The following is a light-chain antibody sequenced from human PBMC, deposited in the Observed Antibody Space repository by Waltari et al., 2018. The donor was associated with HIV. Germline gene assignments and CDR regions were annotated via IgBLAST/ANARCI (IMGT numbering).Light chain of an antibody. V-gene: IGKV3-20*01. CDR1: QSVSSSY. CDR3: QQYGSSRA. Sequence: EIVLTQPPGTLSLSPGERATLPCRASQSVSSSYLAWYQKKPGQAPRLLIYGASSRATGIPDRFSGSGSGTDFTLTISRLEPEDFAVYYCQQYGSSRAFGQGTRLEIK. J-gene: IGKJ5*01. CDR2: GAS.